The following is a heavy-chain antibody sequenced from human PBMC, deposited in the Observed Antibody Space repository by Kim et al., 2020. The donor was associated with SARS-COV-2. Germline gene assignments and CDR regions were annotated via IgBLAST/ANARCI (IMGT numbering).Heavy chain of an antibody. CDR2: INPSGGST. Sequence: ASVKVSCKASGYTFTSYYMHWVRQAPGQGLEWMGIINPSGGSTSYAQKFQGRVTMTRDTSTSIVYMELSSLRSEDTAVYYCASIAAAGRGAFDIWGQGTMVTVSS. V-gene: IGHV1-46*01. D-gene: IGHD6-13*01. J-gene: IGHJ3*02. CDR1: GYTFTSYY. CDR3: ASIAAAGRGAFDI.